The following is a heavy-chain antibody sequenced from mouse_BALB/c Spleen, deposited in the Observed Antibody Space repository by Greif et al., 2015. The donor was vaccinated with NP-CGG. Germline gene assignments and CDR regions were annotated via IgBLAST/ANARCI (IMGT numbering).Heavy chain of an antibody. CDR3: VRHATHYTMDY. CDR1: GFTFSSYY. Sequence: EVKVVESGGDLVKLGGSLKLSCAASGFTFSSYYMSWVRQTPEKRLELVAAITRSGGSTYYPDTVKGRFTISRDIARNTLYLQMSSLKSEDTALYYCVRHATHYTMDYWGHGTSVTVSS. D-gene: IGHD6-1*01. J-gene: IGHJ4*01. CDR2: ITRSGGST. V-gene: IGHV5-6-2*01.